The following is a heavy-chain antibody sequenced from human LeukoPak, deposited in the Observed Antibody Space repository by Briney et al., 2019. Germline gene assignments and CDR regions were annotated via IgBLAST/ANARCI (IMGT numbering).Heavy chain of an antibody. Sequence: GGALRLSCAASGFTVSTNYMTWVRQAPGKGLEWVSVIYSGGTTYYADSVKGRFSISRDNSKNTLYLQMNSLRAEDTAVYYCARYDYGRSGFDYWGQGTLVTVSS. CDR2: IYSGGTT. J-gene: IGHJ4*02. D-gene: IGHD5-12*01. CDR3: ARYDYGRSGFDY. CDR1: GFTVSTNY. V-gene: IGHV3-66*01.